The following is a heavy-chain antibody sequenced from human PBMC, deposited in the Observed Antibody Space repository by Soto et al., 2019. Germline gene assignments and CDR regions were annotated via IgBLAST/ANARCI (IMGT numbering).Heavy chain of an antibody. CDR1: GGSIYRSGYY. CDR3: GKVLVGATGHTDSDS. V-gene: IGHV4-39*01. J-gene: IGHJ4*02. D-gene: IGHD2-15*01. Sequence: QVQLQESGPGLVKPSETLSLTCTVSGGSIYRSGYYWGWIRQPPVRGLEWIGNIDYNGVTYSNPSLKSRVTISRDTSKNQFSLKLTSVTAADTALYYCGKVLVGATGHTDSDSWGPGTLVAVSS. CDR2: IDYNGVT.